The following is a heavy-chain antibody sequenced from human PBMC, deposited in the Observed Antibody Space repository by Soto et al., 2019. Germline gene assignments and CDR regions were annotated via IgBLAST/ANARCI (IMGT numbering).Heavy chain of an antibody. CDR2: TYYRSKWYN. CDR1: GDSVSSNSAA. V-gene: IGHV6-1*01. CDR3: ARDPPITIFGVVIRYGMDV. Sequence: PSQTLSLTCAISGDSVSSNSAAWNWIRQSPSRGLEWLGRTYYRSKWYNDYAVSVKSRITINPDTSKNQFSLQLNSVTPEDTAVYYCARDPPITIFGVVIRYGMDVWGQGTTVTVSS. J-gene: IGHJ6*02. D-gene: IGHD3-3*01.